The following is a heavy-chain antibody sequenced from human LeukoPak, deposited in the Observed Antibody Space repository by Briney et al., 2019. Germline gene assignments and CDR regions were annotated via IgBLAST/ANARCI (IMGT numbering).Heavy chain of an antibody. V-gene: IGHV3-7*01. CDR1: GFTFSNYW. J-gene: IGHJ6*03. CDR2: IKQDGSEK. D-gene: IGHD2/OR15-2a*01. Sequence: GGSLRLSCAASGFTFSNYWMSWVRQAPGKGLEWVANIKQDGSEKYYVDSVKGRFTISRDNAENSLYLQMNSLRAEDTAVYYCAKIVYYYYYMNVWGKGTTVTVSS. CDR3: AKIVYYYYYMNV.